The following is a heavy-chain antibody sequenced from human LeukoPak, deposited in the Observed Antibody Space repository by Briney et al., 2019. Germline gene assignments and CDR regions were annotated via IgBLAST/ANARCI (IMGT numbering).Heavy chain of an antibody. J-gene: IGHJ4*02. CDR2: INDVDTP. D-gene: IGHD3-22*01. Sequence: PGGSLRLSCAVSGFTVSTNHMTWVRQAPGKGLEWVSAINDVDTPYYADTVRGRLTISRDSANNTLYLQMKRLRAEDTAVYYCARDMVHSSGAFDSWGQGTLVTV. CDR3: ARDMVHSSGAFDS. V-gene: IGHV3-53*01. CDR1: GFTVSTNH.